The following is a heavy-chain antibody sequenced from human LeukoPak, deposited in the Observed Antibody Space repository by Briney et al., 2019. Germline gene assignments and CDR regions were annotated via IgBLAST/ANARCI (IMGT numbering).Heavy chain of an antibody. CDR3: ARDSTGTTWQLDY. CDR1: GGTFNSYA. V-gene: IGHV1-69*05. Sequence: GASVKVSCKASGGTFNSYAISWVRQAPGQGLEWMGGIIPMFGTANYAQKFQGRVSITTDESTSTAYMELSSLRSEDTAVYYCARDSTGTTWQLDYWGQGTLVTVSS. J-gene: IGHJ4*02. CDR2: IIPMFGTA. D-gene: IGHD1-1*01.